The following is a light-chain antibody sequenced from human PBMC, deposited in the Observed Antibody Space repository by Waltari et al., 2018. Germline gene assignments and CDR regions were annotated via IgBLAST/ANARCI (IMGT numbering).Light chain of an antibody. CDR2: EVN. J-gene: IGLJ3*02. CDR3: SSYTGSNPLEV. Sequence: QSALTQPASVSGSPGQSITISCTGISSDAGGYNFVSWYQQHPVKAPTLMIFEVNNRPSGVSNGFSGSMSGNTASLTIAGLQIEDEADYYCSSYTGSNPLEVFGGGTKLTVL. V-gene: IGLV2-14*01. CDR1: SSDAGGYNF.